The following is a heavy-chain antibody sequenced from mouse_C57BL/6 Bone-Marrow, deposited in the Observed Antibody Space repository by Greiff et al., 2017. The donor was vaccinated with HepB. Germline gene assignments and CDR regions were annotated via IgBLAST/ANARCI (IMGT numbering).Heavy chain of an antibody. Sequence: EVHLVESGGDLVKPGGSLKLSCAASGFTFSSYGMSWVRQTPDKRLEWVATISSGGSYTYYPDSVKGRFTISRDNAKNTLYLQMSSLKSEDTAMYYCARRGSSGDYFDYWGQGTTLTVSS. D-gene: IGHD3-2*02. CDR1: GFTFSSYG. CDR3: ARRGSSGDYFDY. V-gene: IGHV5-6*01. CDR2: ISSGGSYT. J-gene: IGHJ2*01.